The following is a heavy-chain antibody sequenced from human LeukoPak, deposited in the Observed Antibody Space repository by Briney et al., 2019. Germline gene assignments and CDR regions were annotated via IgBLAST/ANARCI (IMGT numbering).Heavy chain of an antibody. CDR2: ISYDGSNK. Sequence: PGRSLRLSCAASGFTFSSYAIHWVRQAPGKGLEWVAVISYDGSNKYYADSVKGRFTISRDNAKNTLYLQMNSLRAEDTAVYYCARDPAYSGYDRYNWFDPWGQGTLVTVSS. CDR1: GFTFSSYA. J-gene: IGHJ5*02. V-gene: IGHV3-30-3*01. D-gene: IGHD5-12*01. CDR3: ARDPAYSGYDRYNWFDP.